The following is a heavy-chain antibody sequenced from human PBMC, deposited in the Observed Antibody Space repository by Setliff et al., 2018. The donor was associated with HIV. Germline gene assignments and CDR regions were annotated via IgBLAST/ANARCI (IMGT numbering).Heavy chain of an antibody. CDR1: GGSISSGSYY. Sequence: SETLSLTCTVSGGSISSGSYYWSWIRQPAGKGLEWIGRIYTSGSTKYNPSLKSRVTISVDTSKNQFSLKVSSVTAADTAVYYCARDPHYFDSTGYYSWFYFDYWGQGMLVTVSS. D-gene: IGHD3-22*01. J-gene: IGHJ4*02. CDR3: ARDPHYFDSTGYYSWFYFDY. V-gene: IGHV4-61*02. CDR2: IYTSGST.